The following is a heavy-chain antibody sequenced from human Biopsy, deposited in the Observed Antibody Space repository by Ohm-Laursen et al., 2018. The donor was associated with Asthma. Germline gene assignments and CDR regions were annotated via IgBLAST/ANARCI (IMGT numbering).Heavy chain of an antibody. CDR3: ARGWNCGGYCYSLDA. J-gene: IGHJ5*02. Sequence: SQTLSLTWAVSGDSIDCGDYSWTWIRQSPGAGLEWIGYIYRNGDTYYNPTLKNRVTISIDRSKNQFSLRLSSVTAADTSVYYCARGWNCGGYCYSLDAWGQGTLVTVSS. D-gene: IGHD2-21*02. CDR1: GDSIDCGDYS. V-gene: IGHV4-30-2*06. CDR2: IYRNGDT.